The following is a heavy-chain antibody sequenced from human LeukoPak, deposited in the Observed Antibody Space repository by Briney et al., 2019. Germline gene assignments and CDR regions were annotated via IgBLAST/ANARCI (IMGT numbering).Heavy chain of an antibody. J-gene: IGHJ4*02. V-gene: IGHV3-72*01. CDR1: GFTFSDHY. CDR3: ARGSGSYYFIDY. CDR2: TKNKANSYTT. Sequence: GGSLRLSCATSGFTFSDHYMDWVRQAPGKGLEWVGRTKNKANSYTTEYAASVKGRFTISRDDSKNSQYLQMNSLRAEDTAVYYCARGSGSYYFIDYWGQGTLVTVSS. D-gene: IGHD1-26*01.